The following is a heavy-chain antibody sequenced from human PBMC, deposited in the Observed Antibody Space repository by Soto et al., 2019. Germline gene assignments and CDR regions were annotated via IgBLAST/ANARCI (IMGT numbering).Heavy chain of an antibody. V-gene: IGHV1-69*04. Sequence: ASVKVSCKASGGTFSSYTISWVRQAPGQGLEWMGRIIPILGIANYAQKFQGRVTITADKSTSTAHMELSSLRSEDTAVYYCARDLTAAGYPDFDYWGQGTLVTVSS. CDR2: IIPILGIA. CDR1: GGTFSSYT. D-gene: IGHD6-13*01. CDR3: ARDLTAAGYPDFDY. J-gene: IGHJ4*02.